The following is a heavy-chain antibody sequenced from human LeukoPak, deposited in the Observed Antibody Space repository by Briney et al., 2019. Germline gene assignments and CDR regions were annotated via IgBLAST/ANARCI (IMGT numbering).Heavy chain of an antibody. CDR1: GASISSGSFC. CDR3: ARDVVVLPAARDYYYYMDV. CDR2: LCNSGNT. Sequence: SETLSLTCTVSGASISSGSFCWSWIRQPAGKGLEWIGRLCNSGNTDYNPSLKSRVTISEDTSKNQFSLTLSSVTAADTAVYYCARDVVVLPAARDYYYYMDVWGKGTTVTVPS. J-gene: IGHJ6*03. V-gene: IGHV4-61*02. D-gene: IGHD2-2*01.